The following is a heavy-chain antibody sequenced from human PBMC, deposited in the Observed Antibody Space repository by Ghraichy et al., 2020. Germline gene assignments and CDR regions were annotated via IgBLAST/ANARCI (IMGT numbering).Heavy chain of an antibody. CDR2: IYYSGST. J-gene: IGHJ2*01. V-gene: IGHV4-59*08. CDR3: ARILPGDWAWYFDL. CDR1: GGSISSYY. Sequence: SETLSLTCTVSGGSISSYYWSWIRQPPGKGLEWIGYIYYSGSTNYNPSLKSRVTISVDTSKNQFSLKLSSVTAADTAVYYCARILPGDWAWYFDLWGRGTLVTVSS. D-gene: IGHD3-9*01.